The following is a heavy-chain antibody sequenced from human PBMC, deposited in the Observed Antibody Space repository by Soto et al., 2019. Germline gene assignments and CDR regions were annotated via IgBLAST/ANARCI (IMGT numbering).Heavy chain of an antibody. Sequence: QVQLQESGPGLVRPSETLSLTCSVSGSSFTGDYWSWIRQPAGEGLEWIGRVFGNGAGTPIYNSSRKRRVTMSVDSSTKHFFLRVTSVTAPDTAVYFCARDLPPYDRRRQSAGAFEDWGQGILVTVSS. J-gene: IGHJ4*02. CDR1: GSSFTGDY. V-gene: IGHV4-4*07. D-gene: IGHD3-22*01. CDR3: ARDLPPYDRRRQSAGAFED. CDR2: VFGNGAGTP.